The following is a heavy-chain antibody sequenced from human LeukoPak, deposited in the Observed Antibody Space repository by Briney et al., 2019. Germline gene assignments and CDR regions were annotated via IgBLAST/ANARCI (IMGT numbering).Heavy chain of an antibody. J-gene: IGHJ6*02. D-gene: IGHD2-15*01. CDR3: ARGTSHSSRMDV. Sequence: SETLSLTCAVYGGSFSGYYWSWIRQPPEKGLEWIGEINHSGSTNYNPSLKSRVTISVDTSKNQFSLKLSSVTAADTAVYYCARGTSHSSRMDVWGQGTTVTVSS. CDR2: INHSGST. V-gene: IGHV4-34*01. CDR1: GGSFSGYY.